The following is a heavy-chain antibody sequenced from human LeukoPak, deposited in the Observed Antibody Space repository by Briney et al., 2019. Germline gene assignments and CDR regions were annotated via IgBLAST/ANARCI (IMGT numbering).Heavy chain of an antibody. CDR1: GFDFSSNW. Sequence: GGSLRLSCAASGFDFSSNWMHWVRHAPGQGLVWVSRIKGDGISTNYADSVKGRFTISRDNSKNTMYLQMNSLRAEDTAMYYCAKAGGSGNHYNYFDYWGQGTLVTVSS. V-gene: IGHV3-74*01. D-gene: IGHD3-10*01. J-gene: IGHJ4*02. CDR3: AKAGGSGNHYNYFDY. CDR2: IKGDGIST.